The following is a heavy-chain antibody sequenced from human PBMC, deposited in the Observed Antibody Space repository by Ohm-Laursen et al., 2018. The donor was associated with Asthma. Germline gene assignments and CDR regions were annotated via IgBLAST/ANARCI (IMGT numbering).Heavy chain of an antibody. D-gene: IGHD2-8*02. CDR1: GFTFSSYA. CDR2: ISYDGSNK. J-gene: IGHJ6*02. CDR3: ARGGTGGFRDYYYGMDV. Sequence: SLRLSCAASGFTFSSYAMHWVRQAPGKGLEWVAVISYDGSNKYYADSVKGRFTISRDNSKNTLYLQMNSLRAEDTAVYYCARGGTGGFRDYYYGMDVWGQGTTVTVSS. V-gene: IGHV3-30-3*01.